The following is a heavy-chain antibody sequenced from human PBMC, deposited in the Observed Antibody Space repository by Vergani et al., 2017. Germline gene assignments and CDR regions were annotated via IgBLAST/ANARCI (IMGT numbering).Heavy chain of an antibody. CDR3: VKNAGSYENFFVS. CDR1: GFTFSTYA. D-gene: IGHD1-26*01. CDR2: VTGGGGST. Sequence: EVQLLESGGSLKQPGGSVRLSCAASGFTFSTYAMHWVRQAPGKGLEWVSAVTGGGGSTYYADSVKVHFIISRDTSRYTLYLQMNSLRPEDTATYYCVKNAGSYENFFVSWCRRTLVTISS. V-gene: IGHV3-23*01. J-gene: IGHJ4*02.